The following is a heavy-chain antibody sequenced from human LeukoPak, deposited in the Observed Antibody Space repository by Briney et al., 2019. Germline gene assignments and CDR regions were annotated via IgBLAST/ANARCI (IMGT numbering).Heavy chain of an antibody. D-gene: IGHD7-27*01. Sequence: GGSLRLSCAASGFTFSTYTMYWVRHPPGKRLEWVSIIGSSGGGIHYADSVKGRFTISRDNSKNALYLQMNSLRVEDTAVYYCTIDPNWGTHSWGQGVLVTVSS. J-gene: IGHJ4*02. CDR2: IGSSGGGI. CDR1: GFTFSTYT. V-gene: IGHV3-23*01. CDR3: TIDPNWGTHS.